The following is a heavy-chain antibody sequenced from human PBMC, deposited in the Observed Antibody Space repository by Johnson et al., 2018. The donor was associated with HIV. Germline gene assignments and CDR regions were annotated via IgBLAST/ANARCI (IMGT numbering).Heavy chain of an antibody. D-gene: IGHD6-13*01. J-gene: IGHJ3*02. V-gene: IGHV3-NL1*01. CDR2: LYSGGST. CDR1: GFTFSSYG. Sequence: QVQLVESGGGVVQPGTSLRLSCVPSGFTFSSYGMHWVRQAPGKGLEWVSVLYSGGSTYYADSVKGRFTISRDNSKNTLYLQMNSLRAEDTAVYYCAREMAIAAAGHDAFDIWGQGTMVTVSS. CDR3: AREMAIAAAGHDAFDI.